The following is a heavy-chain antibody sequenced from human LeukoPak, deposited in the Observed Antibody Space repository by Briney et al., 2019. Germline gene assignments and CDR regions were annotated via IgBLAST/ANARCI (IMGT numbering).Heavy chain of an antibody. J-gene: IGHJ4*02. CDR3: ARAYDSSGFFDY. CDR1: GGSISSSSYY. D-gene: IGHD3-22*01. Sequence: SETLSLTCTVSGGSISSSSYYWGWIRQPPGKGLEWIGSIYYSGSTYYNPSLKSRVTISVDTSKNQFSLKLSSVTAADTAVYYCARAYDSSGFFDYWGQGTLVTVSS. CDR2: IYYSGST. V-gene: IGHV4-39*07.